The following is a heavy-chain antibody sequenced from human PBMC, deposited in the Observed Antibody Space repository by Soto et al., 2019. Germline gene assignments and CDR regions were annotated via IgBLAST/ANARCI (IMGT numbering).Heavy chain of an antibody. CDR3: ASSRYCSGGSCLFPFDY. V-gene: IGHV1-18*01. CDR1: GYTFTSYG. Sequence: QVQLVQSGAEVKKPGASVKVSCRASGYTFTSYGISWVRQAPGQGLEWMGWISAYNGNTNYAQKLQGRVTMTTDTSTSTAYMELRSLRSDDTAVYYCASSRYCSGGSCLFPFDYWGQGTLVTVSS. CDR2: ISAYNGNT. D-gene: IGHD2-15*01. J-gene: IGHJ4*02.